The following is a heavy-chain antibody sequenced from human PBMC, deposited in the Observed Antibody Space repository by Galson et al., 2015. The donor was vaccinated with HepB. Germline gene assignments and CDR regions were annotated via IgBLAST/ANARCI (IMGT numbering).Heavy chain of an antibody. CDR1: GFTFSSYA. CDR3: ARDDAKGYCSSTSCPGSYYYYGMDV. CDR2: ISYDGSNK. D-gene: IGHD2-2*01. Sequence: SLRLSCAASGFTFSSYAMHWVRQAPGKGLEWVAVISYDGSNKYYADSVKGRFTISRDNSKNTLYLQMNSLRAEDTAVYYCARDDAKGYCSSTSCPGSYYYYGMDVWGQGTTVTVSS. J-gene: IGHJ6*02. V-gene: IGHV3-30-3*01.